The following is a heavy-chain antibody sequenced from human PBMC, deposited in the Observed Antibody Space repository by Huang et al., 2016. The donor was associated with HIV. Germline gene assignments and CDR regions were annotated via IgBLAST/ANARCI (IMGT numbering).Heavy chain of an antibody. D-gene: IGHD2-21*01. CDR1: GLDFGNHI. V-gene: IGHV3-48*01. Sequence: HLVESGGGSARPGDSLTLSCVGTGLDFGNHIFNWVRQPPGRGLEWLSNLDHSSKNTYYANSVRGRFTISRDNARQSVYLQMGSLRSSDTAKYYCVRDTAYRDGFYNYYYMDVWGNGTAVTVSS. CDR3: VRDTAYRDGFYNYYYMDV. J-gene: IGHJ6*03. CDR2: LDHSSKNT.